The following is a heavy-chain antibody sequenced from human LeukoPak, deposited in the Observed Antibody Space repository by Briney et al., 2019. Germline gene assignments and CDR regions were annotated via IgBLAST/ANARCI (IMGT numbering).Heavy chain of an antibody. CDR2: IIPIFGTA. V-gene: IGHV1-69*13. D-gene: IGHD6-19*01. CDR3: ARAPIAVAEGGAFDI. Sequence: ASVKVSCKASGGTFSSYAISWVRQAPGQGLEWMGGIIPIFGTANYAQKFQGRVTITADESTSTAYMELSSLRSEDTAVYYCARAPIAVAEGGAFDIWGQGTMVTVSS. CDR1: GGTFSSYA. J-gene: IGHJ3*02.